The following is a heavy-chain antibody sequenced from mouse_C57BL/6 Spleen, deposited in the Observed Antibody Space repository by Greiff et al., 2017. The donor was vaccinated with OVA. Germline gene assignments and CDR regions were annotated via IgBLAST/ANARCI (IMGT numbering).Heavy chain of an antibody. J-gene: IGHJ1*03. CDR1: GFTFSDYG. D-gene: IGHD1-1*02. CDR2: ISSGSSTI. V-gene: IGHV5-17*01. Sequence: EVNLVESGGGLVKPGGSLKLSCAASGFTFSDYGMHWVRQAPEQGLEWVAYISSGSSTIYYADTVKGRFTISRDNAKNTLFLQMTSLRSEDTAMYYCARGWWYFDVWGTGTTVTVSS. CDR3: ARGWWYFDV.